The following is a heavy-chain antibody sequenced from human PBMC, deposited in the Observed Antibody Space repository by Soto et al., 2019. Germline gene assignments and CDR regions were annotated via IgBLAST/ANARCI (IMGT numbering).Heavy chain of an antibody. V-gene: IGHV2-5*02. CDR3: AHGSCFGADCYPNPYFDF. D-gene: IGHD2-21*02. CDR1: GFSLSTTEEG. Sequence: QITLKESGPTLVKPTQTLTLTCTFSGFSLSTTEEGVGWIRQPPGKAPEWLALIYWDDDKRYSPSLKTRLTITKDTTNNQGVLTVTNVDPVDTATYYCAHGSCFGADCYPNPYFDFWGQGILVTVSS. J-gene: IGHJ4*02. CDR2: IYWDDDK.